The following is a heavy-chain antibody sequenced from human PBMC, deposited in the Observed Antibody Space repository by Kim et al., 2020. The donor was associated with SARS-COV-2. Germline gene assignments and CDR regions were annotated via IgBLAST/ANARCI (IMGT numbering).Heavy chain of an antibody. V-gene: IGHV4-39*01. Sequence: SETLSLTCTVSGGSISSSSYYWGWIRQPPGKGLEWSGSIYYSGSTYYNPSLKSRVTISVDTSKNQFSLKLSSVTAADTAVYYCARQGRSSGYHYYYGMDVWGQGTTVTVSS. J-gene: IGHJ6*02. CDR2: IYYSGST. CDR3: ARQGRSSGYHYYYGMDV. CDR1: GGSISSSSYY. D-gene: IGHD3-22*01.